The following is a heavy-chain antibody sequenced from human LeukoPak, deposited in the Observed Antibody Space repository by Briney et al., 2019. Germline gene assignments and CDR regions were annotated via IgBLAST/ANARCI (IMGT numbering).Heavy chain of an antibody. Sequence: GGSLRLSCAASGFTFSSYVMSWVCQAPGKGLEWVSAISGSGGSTYYADSVKGRFTISRDNSKNTLYLQMNSLRAEDTAVYYCAKVSGWSWFDYWGQGTLVTVSS. D-gene: IGHD6-19*01. CDR2: ISGSGGST. CDR1: GFTFSSYV. J-gene: IGHJ4*02. V-gene: IGHV3-23*01. CDR3: AKVSGWSWFDY.